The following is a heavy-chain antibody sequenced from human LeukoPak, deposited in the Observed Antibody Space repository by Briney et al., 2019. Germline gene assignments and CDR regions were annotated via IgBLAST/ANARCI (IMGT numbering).Heavy chain of an antibody. CDR2: IYSGGST. V-gene: IGHV3-66*01. D-gene: IGHD3-10*01. J-gene: IGHJ4*02. Sequence: PPGGSLNLSCAASXFTFSSNFMTWVRPAPGKGLEWVPVIYSGGSTYYADSVKDRFTISRDNSKNMLYLQMNSLRAEDTAVYYCARGGDSLHYWGQGTLVTASS. CDR3: ARGGDSLHY. CDR1: XFTFSSNF.